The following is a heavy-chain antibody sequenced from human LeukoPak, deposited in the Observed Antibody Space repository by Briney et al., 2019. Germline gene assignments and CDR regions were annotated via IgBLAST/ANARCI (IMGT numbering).Heavy chain of an antibody. Sequence: GGSLRLSCAASGFTFSSYSMTWVRQAPGKGLEWVSSISSSSSYIYYADSVKGRFTISRDNAKNSLYLQMNSLRAEDTAVYYCANHYYDSSGYYEYFQHWGQGTLVTVSS. CDR1: GFTFSSYS. CDR3: ANHYYDSSGYYEYFQH. D-gene: IGHD3-22*01. CDR2: ISSSSSYI. V-gene: IGHV3-21*01. J-gene: IGHJ1*01.